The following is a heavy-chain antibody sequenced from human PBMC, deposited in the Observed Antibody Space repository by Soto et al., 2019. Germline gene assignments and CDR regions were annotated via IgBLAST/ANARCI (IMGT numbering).Heavy chain of an antibody. CDR2: ISAYNGNT. V-gene: IGHV1-18*01. CDR1: GYTFTSYG. D-gene: IGHD3-10*01. Sequence: GASVKVSCKASGYTFTSYGIIWVRQAPGQGLEWMGWISAYNGNTNYAQKLQGRVTISADKSISTAYLQWSSLKASDTAMYYCARLTMVRGVRNYYYYGMDVWGQGTTVTVSS. CDR3: ARLTMVRGVRNYYYYGMDV. J-gene: IGHJ6*02.